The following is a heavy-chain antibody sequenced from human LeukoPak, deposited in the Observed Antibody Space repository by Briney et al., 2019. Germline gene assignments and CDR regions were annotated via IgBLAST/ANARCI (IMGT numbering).Heavy chain of an antibody. V-gene: IGHV1-69*05. CDR2: IIPIFGTA. CDR1: GGTFSSYA. J-gene: IGHJ4*02. CDR3: AKVKDSSGYYSPYFDY. Sequence: SVKVSCKGSGGTFSSYAISWLRQAPGQGLEWMGRIIPIFGTANYAQKFQGRVTITTDESTSTAYMELSSLRSEDTAVYYCAKVKDSSGYYSPYFDYWGQGTLVTVSS. D-gene: IGHD3-22*01.